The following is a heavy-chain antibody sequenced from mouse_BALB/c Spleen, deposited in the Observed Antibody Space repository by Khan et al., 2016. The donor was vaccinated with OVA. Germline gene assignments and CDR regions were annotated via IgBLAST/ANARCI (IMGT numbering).Heavy chain of an antibody. CDR2: IDPANGST. J-gene: IGHJ4*01. D-gene: IGHD2-4*01. Sequence: VQLQQSGAELVKPGASVKFSCTASGFNIKDYYMNWVQQRPEQGLEWIGRIDPANGSTKYEPHFQDKAAITIDTSSNTAYLQLSSLTSEDTAVSYCTSGGLRCITAKAYWGQGTAVPVSS. CDR1: GFNIKDYY. V-gene: IGHV14-3*02. CDR3: TSGGLRCITAKAY.